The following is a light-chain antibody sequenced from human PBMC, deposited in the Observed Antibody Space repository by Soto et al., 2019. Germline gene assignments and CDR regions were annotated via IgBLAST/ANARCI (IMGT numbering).Light chain of an antibody. CDR1: SSDVGGYNF. J-gene: IGLJ1*01. CDR2: EVN. Sequence: QSALTQPPSASGSPGQSVTISCSGTSSDVGGYNFVSWYQHHPGKPPKLIIYEVNKRPSGVPDRFSGSKSGNTASRTVSGVEAEDEADYYCSEFAGLNNRYVFGTGTKVTVL. V-gene: IGLV2-8*01. CDR3: SEFAGLNNRYV.